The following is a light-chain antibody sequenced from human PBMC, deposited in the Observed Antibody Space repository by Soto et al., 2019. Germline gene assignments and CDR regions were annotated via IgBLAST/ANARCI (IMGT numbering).Light chain of an antibody. CDR3: SSYTTSSTLEV. J-gene: IGLJ1*01. CDR2: EVS. CDR1: SSDLGTYNF. V-gene: IGLV2-14*01. Sequence: QSVLTQPASVSGSPGQSITISCTGTSSDLGTYNFVSWYQQHPGKAPKLVIYEVSSRPSGVSNRFSGSKSGNTASLTISGLQAEDEADYYCSSYTTSSTLEVFGTGTQLTVL.